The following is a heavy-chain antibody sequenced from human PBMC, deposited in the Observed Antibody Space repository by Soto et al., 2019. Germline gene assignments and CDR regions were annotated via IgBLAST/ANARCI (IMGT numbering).Heavy chain of an antibody. CDR3: ARLTRPYCSSTSCFGSNWFDP. D-gene: IGHD2-2*01. CDR1: GYTFTSYV. J-gene: IGHJ5*02. Sequence: ASVKVSCKASGYTFTSYVISWVRLAPGQGLEWMGWISAYNGNTNYAQKLQGRVTMTTDTSTSTAYMELGSLRSDDTAVYYCARLTRPYCSSTSCFGSNWFDPWGQGTLVTVSS. V-gene: IGHV1-18*01. CDR2: ISAYNGNT.